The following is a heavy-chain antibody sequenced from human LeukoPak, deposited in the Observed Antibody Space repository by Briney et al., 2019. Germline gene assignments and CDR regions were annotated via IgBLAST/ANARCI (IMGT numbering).Heavy chain of an antibody. CDR2: IDNDGSTT. Sequence: GGSLRLSCAASGFPFANTWMHWVRQAPGKGLVWVSLIDNDGSTTNYADSVKGRFTISRDNAKNTVYLQMNSLRAEDTAVYYCAIGGTYGSGSWGQGTLVTVSS. CDR3: AIGGTYGSGS. D-gene: IGHD3-10*01. CDR1: GFPFANTW. J-gene: IGHJ4*02. V-gene: IGHV3-74*01.